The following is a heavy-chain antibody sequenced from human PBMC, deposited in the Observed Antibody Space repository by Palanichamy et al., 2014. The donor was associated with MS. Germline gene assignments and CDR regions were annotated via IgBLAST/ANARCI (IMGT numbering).Heavy chain of an antibody. D-gene: IGHD1-26*01. Sequence: QVQLVQSGAEVRQPGASVKVSCKASGYTFTAYFLHWVRQAPGQGLEWMGSINPNSGDTNYAQKFQGRVTMTRDTSINLAYMELSRMRYDDTAMYYCARPLYTGTFPDAFDIWGQGAMVTVSS. CDR2: INPNSGDT. J-gene: IGHJ3*02. CDR1: GYTFTAYF. V-gene: IGHV1-2*02. CDR3: ARPLYTGTFPDAFDI.